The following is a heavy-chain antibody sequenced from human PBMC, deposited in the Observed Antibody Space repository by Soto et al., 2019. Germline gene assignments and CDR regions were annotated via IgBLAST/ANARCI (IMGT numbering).Heavy chain of an antibody. D-gene: IGHD3-22*01. J-gene: IGHJ4*02. Sequence: PGGSLRLSCAASGFTFSNAWMNWVRQAPGKGLEWVGRIKSKTDGGTTDYAAPVKGRFTISRDDSKNTLYLQMNSLKTEDTAVYYCTTAHLTYYYDSSGYGWGQGTLVTVSS. CDR1: GFTFSNAW. CDR2: IKSKTDGGTT. V-gene: IGHV3-15*07. CDR3: TTAHLTYYYDSSGYG.